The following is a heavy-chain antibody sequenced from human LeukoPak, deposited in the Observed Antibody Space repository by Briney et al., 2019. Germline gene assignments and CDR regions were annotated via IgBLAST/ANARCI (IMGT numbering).Heavy chain of an antibody. CDR1: GFTFSSYA. J-gene: IGHJ4*02. D-gene: IGHD4-23*01. V-gene: IGHV3-23*01. CDR2: ISGSGGST. Sequence: GGSLRLSCAASGFTFSSYAMSWVRQAPGKGLEWGSAISGSGGSTYYADSVKGRFTISRDNSKNTLYLQMNSLRAEDTAVYYCAKDDYGGTARGSIDYWGQGTLVTVSS. CDR3: AKDDYGGTARGSIDY.